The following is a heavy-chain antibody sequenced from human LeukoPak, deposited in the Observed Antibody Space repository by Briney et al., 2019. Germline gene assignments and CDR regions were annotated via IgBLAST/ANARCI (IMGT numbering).Heavy chain of an antibody. CDR1: GYTFTSYY. V-gene: IGHV1-46*01. CDR3: ARDEIAAAYGTNWFDP. CDR2: INPSGGST. D-gene: IGHD6-13*01. J-gene: IGHJ5*02. Sequence: VSVKVSCKASGYTFTSYYMHWVRQAPGQGLEWMGIINPSGGSTSYAQKFQGRVTMTRDTSTSTVHMELSSLRSEDTAVYYCARDEIAAAYGTNWFDPWGQGTLVTVSS.